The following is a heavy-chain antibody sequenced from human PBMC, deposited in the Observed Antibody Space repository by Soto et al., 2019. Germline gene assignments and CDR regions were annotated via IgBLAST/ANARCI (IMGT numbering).Heavy chain of an antibody. CDR3: AKPSIVEATLNYFDH. CDR1: GFTFSHYG. CDR2: ISFDGSNK. Sequence: VQLVESGGGVVQPGRSLRLSCAASGFTFSHYGIHWVRQAPGKGLEWVAVISFDGSNKYYADSVKGRFTISRDNSKNTMYLQMNSLRAXDTAVYYCAKPSIVEATLNYFDHWGQGTLVTVSS. V-gene: IGHV3-30*18. D-gene: IGHD1-26*01. J-gene: IGHJ4*02.